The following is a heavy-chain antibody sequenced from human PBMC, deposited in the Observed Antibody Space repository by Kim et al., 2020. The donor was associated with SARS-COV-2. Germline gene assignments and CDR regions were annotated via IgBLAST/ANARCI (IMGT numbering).Heavy chain of an antibody. Sequence: AGSAKGRFNISRDNSKNTLSLQMSSLRAEDTAVYYCARETTTVATPGIDYWGQGTPVTVSS. D-gene: IGHD4-17*01. J-gene: IGHJ4*02. V-gene: IGHV3-23*01. CDR3: ARETTTVATPGIDY.